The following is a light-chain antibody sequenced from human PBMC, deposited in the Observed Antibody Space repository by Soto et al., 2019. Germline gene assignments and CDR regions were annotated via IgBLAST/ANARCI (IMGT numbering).Light chain of an antibody. J-gene: IGKJ1*01. CDR1: RSLLYSDGNTY. Sequence: DVVMTQSPLSLPVTLGQPASFSCRSSRSLLYSDGNTYLNWFQQRPGQPPRRLIYKVSNRDSGVQDRFRGSGSHTDFTLKISGGEAEDVGVYYCMQGVYWPPGRAFGQGTKVEIK. CDR2: KVS. CDR3: MQGVYWPPGRA. V-gene: IGKV2-30*01.